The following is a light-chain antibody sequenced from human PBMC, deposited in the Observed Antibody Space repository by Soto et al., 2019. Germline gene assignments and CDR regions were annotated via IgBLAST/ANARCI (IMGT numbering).Light chain of an antibody. Sequence: ALTQPASVSGSPGQSITISCTGTSSDVGGYNYVSWYQQHPGKAPKLMIYEVSNRPSGVSNRFSGSKSGNTASLTISGLQAEDEADYYCSSYTSSSTLSVFGTGTKVTV. CDR3: SSYTSSSTLSV. V-gene: IGLV2-14*01. J-gene: IGLJ1*01. CDR1: SSDVGGYNY. CDR2: EVS.